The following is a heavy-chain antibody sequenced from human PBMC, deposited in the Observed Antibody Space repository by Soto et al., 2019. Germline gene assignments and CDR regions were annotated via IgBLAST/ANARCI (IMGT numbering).Heavy chain of an antibody. J-gene: IGHJ5*02. V-gene: IGHV1-69*02. Sequence: GASVKVSCKASGGTFSSYTISWVRQAPGQGLEWMGRIIPILGIANYAQKLQGRVTMTTDTSTSTAYMELRSLRSDDTAVYYCARNDYDFWSGPNWFDPWGQGTLVTVSS. D-gene: IGHD3-3*01. CDR1: GGTFSSYT. CDR3: ARNDYDFWSGPNWFDP. CDR2: IIPILGIA.